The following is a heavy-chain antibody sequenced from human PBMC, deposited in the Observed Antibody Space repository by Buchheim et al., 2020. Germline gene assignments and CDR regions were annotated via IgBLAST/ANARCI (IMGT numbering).Heavy chain of an antibody. J-gene: IGHJ6*02. D-gene: IGHD2-2*01. Sequence: QVQLVQSGAEVKKPGASVKVSCKASGYTFTGYYMHWVRQAPGQGLEWMGRINPNSGGTNYAQKFQGRVTMTRDTSISTAYMELSRLRSDDTAVYYCARGEDIVVVPAAKYYYYGMDVWGQGTT. CDR3: ARGEDIVVVPAAKYYYYGMDV. V-gene: IGHV1-2*06. CDR2: INPNSGGT. CDR1: GYTFTGYY.